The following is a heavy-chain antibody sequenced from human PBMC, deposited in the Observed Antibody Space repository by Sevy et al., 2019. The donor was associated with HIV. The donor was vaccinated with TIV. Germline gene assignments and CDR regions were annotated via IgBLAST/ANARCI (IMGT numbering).Heavy chain of an antibody. V-gene: IGHV3-7*03. CDR2: IKKDGSEK. CDR1: GFTFSTYW. Sequence: GGSLRLSCAASGFTFSTYWMGWVRQAPGKGLEWVANIKKDGSEKYYVDSVKGRFTISRDNAKSSLYLQMKSLRAEDTAVYYCARDCSSTSCLWGLDVWGQGTTVTVSS. CDR3: ARDCSSTSCLWGLDV. D-gene: IGHD2-2*01. J-gene: IGHJ6*02.